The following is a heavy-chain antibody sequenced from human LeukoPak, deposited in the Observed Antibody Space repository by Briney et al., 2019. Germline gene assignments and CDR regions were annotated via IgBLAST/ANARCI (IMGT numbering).Heavy chain of an antibody. Sequence: SETLSPTCTVSGGSITSYYWSWIRQPPGKGLELIGYIYYSGSTNYNPSLKSRVTISVDTSKNQFSLKLRSVTAADTAVYYCASYGDYVNRESYNWFDPWGQGTLVTVSS. V-gene: IGHV4-59*12. J-gene: IGHJ5*02. CDR2: IYYSGST. CDR3: ASYGDYVNRESYNWFDP. CDR1: GGSITSYY. D-gene: IGHD4-17*01.